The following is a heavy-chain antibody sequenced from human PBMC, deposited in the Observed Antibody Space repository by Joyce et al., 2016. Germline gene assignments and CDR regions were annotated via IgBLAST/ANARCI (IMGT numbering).Heavy chain of an antibody. Sequence: QVQLQESGPGLVKPSQTLSLTCTVSGGSISNDNYYWSWIRQPPGKGLEWIGHIYYSGSTHYNPYLKSRCSIAIDTSENQFSLKLNSVTAADTAVYYCARLSFRELFPDYWGQGTLLTVSS. D-gene: IGHD3-10*01. CDR1: GGSISNDNYY. J-gene: IGHJ4*02. CDR2: IYYSGST. CDR3: ARLSFRELFPDY. V-gene: IGHV4-30-4*01.